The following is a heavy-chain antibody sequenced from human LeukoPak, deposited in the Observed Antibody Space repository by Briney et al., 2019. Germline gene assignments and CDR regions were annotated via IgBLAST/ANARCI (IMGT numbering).Heavy chain of an antibody. V-gene: IGHV4-61*09. Sequence: PSQTLSLTCTVSGGSISSGSYYWSWLRQPAGKGLEWIGHIYTSGSTNYNPSLKSRVTISVDTSQNQFSLKLSSVTAADTAVYYCASLKRYGDYPYYYYYMDVWGKGTTVTVSS. CDR3: ASLKRYGDYPYYYYYMDV. CDR2: IYTSGST. D-gene: IGHD4-17*01. J-gene: IGHJ6*03. CDR1: GGSISSGSYY.